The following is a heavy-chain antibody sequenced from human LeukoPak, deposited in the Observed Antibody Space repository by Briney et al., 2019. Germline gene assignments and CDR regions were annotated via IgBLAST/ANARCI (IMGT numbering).Heavy chain of an antibody. Sequence: GGSLRLSCAASGFTFTSSAMSWVRQAPGKGLEWVSTISASGTSTYHADSVKGRLTISRDSSKNTLYLQMNSLRAEDTAVYYCAKAKAGYFDYWGQGALVTVSS. CDR1: GFTFTSSA. J-gene: IGHJ4*02. D-gene: IGHD3-10*01. V-gene: IGHV3-23*01. CDR3: AKAKAGYFDY. CDR2: ISASGTST.